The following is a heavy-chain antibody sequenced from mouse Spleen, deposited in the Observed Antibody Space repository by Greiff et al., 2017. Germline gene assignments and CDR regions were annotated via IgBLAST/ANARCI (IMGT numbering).Heavy chain of an antibody. CDR3: ARWSYGNSYWYFDV. J-gene: IGHJ1*01. D-gene: IGHD2-1*01. CDR2: INPGSGGT. Sequence: VKLLESGAELVRPGTSVKVSCKASGYAFTNYLIEWVKQRPGQGLEWIGVINPGSGGTNYNEKFKGKATLTADKSSSTAYMQLSSLTSDDSAVYFCARWSYGNSYWYFDVWGAGTTVTVSS. V-gene: IGHV1-54*01. CDR1: GYAFTNYL.